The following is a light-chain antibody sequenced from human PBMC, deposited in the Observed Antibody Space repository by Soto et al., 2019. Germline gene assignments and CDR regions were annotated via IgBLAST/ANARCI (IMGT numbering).Light chain of an antibody. CDR1: QSVRTY. Sequence: EVVLTQSPATLSLSPGERATLSCRASQSVRTYLAWYQQKPGQVPRPLIHDASSRATGIPARFSGSGSGTDFTLTISSLEPEDFAVYYCQQRTNWPSSTFGQGTRLEI. J-gene: IGKJ5*01. V-gene: IGKV3-11*01. CDR2: DAS. CDR3: QQRTNWPSST.